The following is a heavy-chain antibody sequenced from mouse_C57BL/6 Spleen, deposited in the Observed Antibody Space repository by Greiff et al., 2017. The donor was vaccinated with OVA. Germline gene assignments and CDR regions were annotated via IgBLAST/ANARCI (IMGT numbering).Heavy chain of an antibody. CDR1: GFTFSASY. D-gene: IGHD3-3*01. J-gene: IGHJ2*01. V-gene: IGHV5-16*01. CDR3: ARDATGQVYFDY. CDR2: INYDGSST. Sequence: EVQLQESAGGFVHPGRSMKLSCTASGFTFSASYIAWVRQVPEKGLEWVANINYDGSSTYSLDSLKSRFIISRDNAKNILYLQMSSLKSEDTATYYCARDATGQVYFDYWGQGTTLTVSS.